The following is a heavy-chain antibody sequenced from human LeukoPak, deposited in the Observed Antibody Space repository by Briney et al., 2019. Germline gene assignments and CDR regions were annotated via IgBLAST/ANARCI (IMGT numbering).Heavy chain of an antibody. J-gene: IGHJ4*02. D-gene: IGHD6-13*01. CDR2: ISAYNGNT. V-gene: IGHV1-18*01. CDR3: LAAGTANVDFDY. Sequence: GASVKVSCKASGYTFTSCGISWVRQAPGQGLEWMGWISAYNGNTNYAQKLQGRVTMTTDTSTSTAYMELRSLRSDDTAVYYCLAAGTANVDFDYWGQGTLVTVSS. CDR1: GYTFTSCG.